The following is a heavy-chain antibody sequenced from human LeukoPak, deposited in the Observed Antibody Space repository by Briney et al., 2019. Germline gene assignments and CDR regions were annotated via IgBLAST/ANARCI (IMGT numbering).Heavy chain of an antibody. D-gene: IGHD6-13*01. V-gene: IGHV3-21*01. CDR3: ASCSSSWYFDY. CDR2: ISSSSSYI. Sequence: GGALRLSCAASGFTFSSYSMNWVRQAPGRGRDGVSSISSSSSYIYYADSVTGRFTISRDNAKNSLYLQMNSLRAEDTAVYYCASCSSSWYFDYWGQGTLVTVSS. J-gene: IGHJ4*02. CDR1: GFTFSSYS.